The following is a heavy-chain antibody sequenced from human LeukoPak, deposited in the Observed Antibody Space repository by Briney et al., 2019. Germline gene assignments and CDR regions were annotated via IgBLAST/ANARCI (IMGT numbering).Heavy chain of an antibody. CDR2: MNPKSGGS. D-gene: IGHD5-12*01. Sequence: ASVKVSCKTSGYSFTGYYIHWVRQAPGQGLERMGWMNPKSGGSNYAQKLQGRVTITRDTSIDTAYMQLSRLRSDDTAVYYCAKDRYGDYEAPFHYYMDAWGRGTTVTVSS. J-gene: IGHJ6*03. V-gene: IGHV1-2*02. CDR3: AKDRYGDYEAPFHYYMDA. CDR1: GYSFTGYY.